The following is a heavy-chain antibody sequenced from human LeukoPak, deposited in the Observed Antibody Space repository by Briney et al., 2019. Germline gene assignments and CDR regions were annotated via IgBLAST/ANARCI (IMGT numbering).Heavy chain of an antibody. D-gene: IGHD4-17*01. V-gene: IGHV3-48*04. J-gene: IGHJ6*02. Sequence: PGGSLRLSCAASGFTFSGHWMTWVRQAPGKGLEWVSYISSSSSTIYYADSVKGRFTISRDNAKNSLYLQMNSLRAEDTAVYYCAREYLDYGDYVRPNDPSSYYYYGMDVWGQGTTVTVSS. CDR2: ISSSSSTI. CDR1: GFTFSGHW. CDR3: AREYLDYGDYVRPNDPSSYYYYGMDV.